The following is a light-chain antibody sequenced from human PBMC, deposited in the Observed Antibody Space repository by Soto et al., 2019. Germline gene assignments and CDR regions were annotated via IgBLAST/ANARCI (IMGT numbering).Light chain of an antibody. CDR2: DVS. Sequence: DIQMTQSPSTLSASVGDRVIITCRASQTVERWMAWYQQKPGKAPKLLISDVSTLERGVPSRFSGSGSATEFTLTXXXXXXXDFATYYCQXXXXXXYTFG. J-gene: IGKJ2*01. CDR1: QTVERW. V-gene: IGKV1-5*01. CDR3: QXXXXXXYT.